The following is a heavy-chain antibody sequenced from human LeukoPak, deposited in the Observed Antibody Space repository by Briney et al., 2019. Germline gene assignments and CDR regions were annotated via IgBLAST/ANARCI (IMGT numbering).Heavy chain of an antibody. Sequence: PSETLSLTCAVHGGSFSGYYWSWIRQPPGKGLEWIGEINHSGSTNYNPSLKSRVTKSVDTSKNQFSLKLSSVTAADTAVYYCALAVAGTRDAFDIWGQGTMVTVSS. CDR1: GGSFSGYY. V-gene: IGHV4-34*01. CDR3: ALAVAGTRDAFDI. D-gene: IGHD6-19*01. CDR2: INHSGST. J-gene: IGHJ3*02.